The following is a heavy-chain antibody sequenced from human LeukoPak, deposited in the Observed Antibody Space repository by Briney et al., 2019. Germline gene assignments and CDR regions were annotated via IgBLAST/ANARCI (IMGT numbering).Heavy chain of an antibody. CDR3: AREDTHIDY. J-gene: IGHJ4*02. CDR2: ISGRSTSI. Sequence: GGSLRLSCTASGFIFSDYTLNWVCQAPRKGLEWVSSISGRSTSIYYADSVRGRFTISRDNAKNSVFLQMNSLSAEDTAVYYCAREDTHIDYWGQGTLVTVSS. V-gene: IGHV3-21*06. CDR1: GFIFSDYT.